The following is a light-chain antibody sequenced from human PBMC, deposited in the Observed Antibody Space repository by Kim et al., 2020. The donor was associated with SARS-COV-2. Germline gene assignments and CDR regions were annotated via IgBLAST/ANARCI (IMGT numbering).Light chain of an antibody. V-gene: IGKV3-20*01. Sequence: SPGERATLSCRASQSVRSSYLAWYQQKAGQAPRILIYGASSRAAGTPDRFSGSGSGTDFTLTISRLEPEDFAVYYCQQYGSSPGTFGQGTKVDIK. CDR2: GAS. CDR1: QSVRSSY. CDR3: QQYGSSPGT. J-gene: IGKJ1*01.